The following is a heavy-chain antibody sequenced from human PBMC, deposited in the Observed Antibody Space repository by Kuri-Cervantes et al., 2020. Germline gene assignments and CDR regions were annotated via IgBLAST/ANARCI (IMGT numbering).Heavy chain of an antibody. Sequence: ASVKVSCKASVYTFSGYYIHWVRKAPGQGLEWMGWINPRSGGTDYNQRFQGRVTISRDTSATTAYMELSSLRSEDTAVYYFARGPAAQPYYYYYMDVWGKGTTVTVSS. V-gene: IGHV1-2*02. CDR2: INPRSGGT. CDR3: ARGPAAQPYYYYYMDV. CDR1: VYTFSGYY. D-gene: IGHD2-2*01. J-gene: IGHJ6*03.